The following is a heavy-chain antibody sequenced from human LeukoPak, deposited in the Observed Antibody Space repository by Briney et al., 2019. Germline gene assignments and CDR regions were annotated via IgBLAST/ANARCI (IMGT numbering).Heavy chain of an antibody. CDR2: INHSGST. CDR3: ATQRRGYSYGRFDY. D-gene: IGHD5-18*01. CDR1: GGSISSGDYY. J-gene: IGHJ4*02. V-gene: IGHV4-39*07. Sequence: SETLSLTCTVSGGSISSGDYYWSWIRQPPGKGLEWIGEINHSGSTNYNPSLKSRVTISVDTSKNQFSLKLSSVTAADTAVYYCATQRRGYSYGRFDYWGQGTLVTVSS.